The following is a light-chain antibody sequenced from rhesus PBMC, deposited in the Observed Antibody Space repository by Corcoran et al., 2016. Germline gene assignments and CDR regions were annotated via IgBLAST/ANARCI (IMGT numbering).Light chain of an antibody. CDR3: QQHNSYPAT. CDR2: YES. J-gene: IGKJ1*01. CDR1: QGISKH. Sequence: DIQMTQSPSSLSAAVGDTVTITCRASQGISKHLAWYQQKLGKAPKPLIYYESNLESGVPSRFSGSGSGTDFTLTISSLQPEDFATYYCQQHNSYPATFGQGTKVEIK. V-gene: IGKV1S14*01.